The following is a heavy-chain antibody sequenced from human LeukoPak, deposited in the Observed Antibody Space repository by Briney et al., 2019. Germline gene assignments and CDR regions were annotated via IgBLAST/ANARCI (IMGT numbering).Heavy chain of an antibody. V-gene: IGHV4-38-2*02. D-gene: IGHD1-1*01. CDR3: ARVNAPVATFDY. Sequence: SETLSLTCTVSGYSISSTYYGAWIRQPPGKGREWIATISHSGSTYYTPSLKSRLTISLDTFKNHFSLRLSSVTAADTAVYYCARVNAPVATFDYWGLGILVTVSS. CDR1: GYSISSTYY. CDR2: ISHSGST. J-gene: IGHJ4*02.